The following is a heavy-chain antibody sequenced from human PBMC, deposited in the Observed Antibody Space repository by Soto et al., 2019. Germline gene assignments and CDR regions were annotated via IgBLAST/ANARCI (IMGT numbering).Heavy chain of an antibody. J-gene: IGHJ5*02. D-gene: IGHD1-7*01. CDR3: AKPPPLTGTTEDETPNWFDP. CDR1: GFTFSSYA. Sequence: EVQLLESGGGLVQPGGSLRLSCAASGFTFSSYAMSWVRQAPGKGLEWVSAISGSGGSTYYADSVKGRFTISRDNSKNTLYLQMNILRAEDTAVYYCAKPPPLTGTTEDETPNWFDPWGQGTLVTVSS. V-gene: IGHV3-23*01. CDR2: ISGSGGST.